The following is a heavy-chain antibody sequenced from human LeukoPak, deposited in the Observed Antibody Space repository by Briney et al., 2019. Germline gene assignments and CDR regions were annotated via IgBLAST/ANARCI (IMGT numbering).Heavy chain of an antibody. Sequence: GGSLRLSCAASGFTFSSFGMNWVRQAPGKGLEWVSFIYSGGDTHYSDSVKGRFTISRDSSKNTLYLQMNSLRAEDTAIYYCSRRAGEYSHPYDYWGQGTLVTVSS. CDR2: IYSGGDT. D-gene: IGHD2-15*01. CDR3: SRRAGEYSHPYDY. CDR1: GFTFSSFG. J-gene: IGHJ4*02. V-gene: IGHV3-53*01.